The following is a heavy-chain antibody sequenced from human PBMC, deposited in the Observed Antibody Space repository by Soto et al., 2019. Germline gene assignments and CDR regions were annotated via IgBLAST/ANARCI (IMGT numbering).Heavy chain of an antibody. J-gene: IGHJ6*02. Sequence: SESLSLTCTVSGGSISSYYWSWSWQPPGKGLEWIGYMYYSGSPNYNPSLKSRVTISVDTSKNQFSLKLSSVTAADTGVYYCARGKYCSSTTCSYYYGMDVWGQGTTVTVSS. CDR1: GGSISSYY. D-gene: IGHD2-2*01. CDR2: MYYSGSP. V-gene: IGHV4-59*01. CDR3: ARGKYCSSTTCSYYYGMDV.